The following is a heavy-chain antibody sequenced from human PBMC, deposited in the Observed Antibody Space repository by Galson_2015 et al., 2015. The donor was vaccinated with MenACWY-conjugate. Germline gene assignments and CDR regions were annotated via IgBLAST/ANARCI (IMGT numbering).Heavy chain of an antibody. Sequence: SVKVSCKASGYTFTGYAVNWVRQAPGQWPEWMGWINVGTGNTRYSQKFEGRVTFTWDTSANTAYMALSGLRSEDTAVYYCASGARGWACDGWGQGTRVTVSS. V-gene: IGHV1-3*01. CDR2: INVGTGNT. J-gene: IGHJ3*01. CDR1: GYTFTGYA. D-gene: IGHD3-10*01. CDR3: ASGARGWACDG.